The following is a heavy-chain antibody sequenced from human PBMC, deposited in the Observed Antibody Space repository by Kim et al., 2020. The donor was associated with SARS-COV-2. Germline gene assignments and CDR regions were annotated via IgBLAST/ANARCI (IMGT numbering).Heavy chain of an antibody. Sequence: GGSLRLSCAASGFTFDDYAMHWVRQAPGKGLEWVSGISWNSGSIGYADSVKGRFTISRDNAKNSLYLQMNSLRAEDTALYYCAKDQRVGGGMDVWGQGTTVTVSS. D-gene: IGHD3-10*01. CDR3: AKDQRVGGGMDV. CDR1: GFTFDDYA. V-gene: IGHV3-9*01. CDR2: ISWNSGSI. J-gene: IGHJ6*02.